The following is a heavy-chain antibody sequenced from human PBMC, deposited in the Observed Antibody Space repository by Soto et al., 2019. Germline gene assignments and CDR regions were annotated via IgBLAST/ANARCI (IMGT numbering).Heavy chain of an antibody. CDR1: GYSFTSYW. CDR2: IYPGDSDT. J-gene: IGHJ5*02. V-gene: IGHV5-51*01. CDR3: ARCGSGSYYHNWFDP. D-gene: IGHD3-10*01. Sequence: GESLKISCKGSGYSFTSYWIGWVRQMPGKGLEWMGIIYPGDSDTRYSPSFQGQVTISADKSISTAYLQWSSLKASDTAMYYCARCGSGSYYHNWFDPWGQGTLVTVSS.